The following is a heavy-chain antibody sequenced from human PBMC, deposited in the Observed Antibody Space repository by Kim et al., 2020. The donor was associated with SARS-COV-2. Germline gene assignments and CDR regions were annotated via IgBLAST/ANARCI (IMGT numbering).Heavy chain of an antibody. V-gene: IGHV4-39*07. CDR3: FMTTVTTVEGYDAFDI. J-gene: IGHJ3*02. Sequence: SETLSLTCTVSGGSISSSSYYWGWIRQPPGKGLEWIGSIYYSGSTYYNPSLKSRVTISVDTSKNQFSLKLSSVTAADTAVYYCFMTTVTTVEGYDAFDIWGQGTMVTVSS. CDR2: IYYSGST. D-gene: IGHD4-17*01. CDR1: GGSISSSSYY.